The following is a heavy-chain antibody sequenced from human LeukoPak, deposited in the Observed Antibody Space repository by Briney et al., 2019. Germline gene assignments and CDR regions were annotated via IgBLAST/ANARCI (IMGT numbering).Heavy chain of an antibody. V-gene: IGHV3-30*18. CDR3: AKDPKLRYFDWFFDY. CDR2: ISYDGSNK. Sequence: PGRSLRLSCAASGFTFGSYGMHWVRQAPGKGLEWVAVISYDGSNKYYADSVKGRFTISRDNSKNTLYLQMNSLRAEDTAVYYCAKDPKLRYFDWFFDYWGQGTLVTVSS. J-gene: IGHJ4*02. CDR1: GFTFGSYG. D-gene: IGHD3-9*01.